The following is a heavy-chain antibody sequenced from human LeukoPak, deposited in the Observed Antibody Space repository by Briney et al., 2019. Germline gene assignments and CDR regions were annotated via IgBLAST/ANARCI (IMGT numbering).Heavy chain of an antibody. CDR1: GFIFNNYA. J-gene: IGHJ4*02. CDR2: ISGTGVTA. D-gene: IGHD3-10*01. Sequence: GGSLRVSCAASGFIFNNYAMSWVRQAPGKGLEWVSSISGTGVTAYYADSVKGRFAISRDNSKNTLYLQMSSLRAEDTALYYCAKDQRFGDLDDYRGQGTLVTVSS. CDR3: AKDQRFGDLDDY. V-gene: IGHV3-23*01.